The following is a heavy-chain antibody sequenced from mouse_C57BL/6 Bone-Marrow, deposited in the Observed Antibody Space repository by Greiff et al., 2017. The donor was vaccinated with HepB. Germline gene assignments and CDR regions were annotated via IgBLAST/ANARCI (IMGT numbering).Heavy chain of an antibody. J-gene: IGHJ4*01. CDR3: ARDYPYYAMDY. CDR1: GFTFSSYA. CDR2: ISDGGSYT. V-gene: IGHV5-4*01. Sequence: EVQLQQSGGGLVKPGGSLKLSCAASGFTFSSYAMSWVRQTPEKRLEWVATISDGGSYTYYPDNVKGRFTISRDNAKNNLYLQMSHLKSEDTAMYYCARDYPYYAMDYWGQGTPVTVSS.